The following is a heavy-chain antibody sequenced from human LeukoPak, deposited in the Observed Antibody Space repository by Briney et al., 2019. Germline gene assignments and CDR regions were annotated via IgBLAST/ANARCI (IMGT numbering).Heavy chain of an antibody. Sequence: SETLSLTCAVYGGSFSGYYWSWIRQPPGKGLEWIGEINHSGSTNYNPSLKSRVTISVDTSKNQFSLKLSSVTAADTAVYYCARAPVDTAMVGAFDIWGQGTMVTVSS. CDR3: ARAPVDTAMVGAFDI. CDR2: INHSGST. V-gene: IGHV4-34*01. CDR1: GGSFSGYY. D-gene: IGHD5-18*01. J-gene: IGHJ3*02.